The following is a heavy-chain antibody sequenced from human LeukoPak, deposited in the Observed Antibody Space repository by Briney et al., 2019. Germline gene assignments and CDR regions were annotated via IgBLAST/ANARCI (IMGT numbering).Heavy chain of an antibody. CDR1: GGSFSGYY. CDR2: INHSGST. J-gene: IGHJ4*02. D-gene: IGHD5-24*01. CDR3: ARSRLHPIIFDY. V-gene: IGHV4-34*01. Sequence: SETLSLTCVVYGGSFSGYYWSWIRQPPGKGLEWIGEINHSGSTNYIPSLKSRVIISVDTSKNQFSLKLTSVTAADTAVYYCARSRLHPIIFDYWGQGTLVTVSS.